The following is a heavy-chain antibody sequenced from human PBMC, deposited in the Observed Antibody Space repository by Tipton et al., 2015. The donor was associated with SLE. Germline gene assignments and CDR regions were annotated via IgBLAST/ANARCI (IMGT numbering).Heavy chain of an antibody. Sequence: TLSLTCTVSGGSVSSGSYYWSWFRQPPGKGLEWIGYIYYSGSTNYNPSLKSRVTISVDTSKNQFSLKLSSVTAADTAVYYCARDPGSSYYMDVWGKGTAVTVSS. CDR2: IYYSGST. CDR3: ARDPGSSYYMDV. CDR1: GGSVSSGSYY. D-gene: IGHD6-6*01. V-gene: IGHV4-61*01. J-gene: IGHJ6*03.